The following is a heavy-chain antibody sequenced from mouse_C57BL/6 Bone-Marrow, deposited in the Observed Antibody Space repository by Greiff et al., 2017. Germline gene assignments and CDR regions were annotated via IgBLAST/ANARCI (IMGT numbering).Heavy chain of an antibody. Sequence: VQLQQSVAELVRPGASVKLSCTASGFNIKHTSMNWVKQRPEQCLEWIGRIDHANGNPKYAPKFQGKATITADTSSNPAYLQLSSLTSEDTSIYYCASYYYGNDYWGQGTTLTVAS. V-gene: IGHV14-3*01. CDR3: ASYYYGNDY. CDR1: GFNIKHTS. D-gene: IGHD1-1*01. CDR2: IDHANGNP. J-gene: IGHJ2*01.